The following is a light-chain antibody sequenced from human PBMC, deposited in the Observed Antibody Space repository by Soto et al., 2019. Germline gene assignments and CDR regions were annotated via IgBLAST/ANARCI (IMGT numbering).Light chain of an antibody. J-gene: IGLJ2*01. CDR1: SSNIGTNT. V-gene: IGLV1-44*01. CDR2: SNE. CDR3: STWDDSMSGVV. Sequence: QSVLTQPPSASGTPGQRVTISCSGSSSNIGTNTENCYQHLPATDPQLLIISNEERPSWVPDRFSGSNSGTSASPAISGLQADDEADYYCSTWDDSMSGVVFGGGTKLTVL.